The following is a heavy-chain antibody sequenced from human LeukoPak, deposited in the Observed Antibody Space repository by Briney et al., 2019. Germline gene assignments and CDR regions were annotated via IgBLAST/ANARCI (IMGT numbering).Heavy chain of an antibody. CDR2: IRYDGSNK. CDR1: GFTFSSYG. CDR3: AKDRDTMVRGVIITLNYYFDY. J-gene: IGHJ4*02. D-gene: IGHD3-10*01. V-gene: IGHV3-30*02. Sequence: GGSLRLSCAASGFTFSSYGMHWVRQAPGKGLEWVAFIRYDGSNKYHADSVKGRFTISRDNSKNTLYLQMNSLRAEDTAVYYCAKDRDTMVRGVIITLNYYFDYWGQGTLVTVSS.